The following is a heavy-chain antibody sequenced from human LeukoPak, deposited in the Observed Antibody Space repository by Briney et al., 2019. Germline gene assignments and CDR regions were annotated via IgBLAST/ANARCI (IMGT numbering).Heavy chain of an antibody. J-gene: IGHJ5*02. D-gene: IGHD2-15*01. CDR3: ARAPVVAALNWFDP. V-gene: IGHV4-61*08. CDR2: IYYSGST. CDR1: GGSISSGGYY. Sequence: SQTLSLTCTVSGGSISSGGYYWSWIRQPPGKGLEWIGYIYYSGSTNYNPSLKSRVTISVDTSKNQFSLKLSSVTAADTAVYYCARAPVVAALNWFDPWGQGTLVTASS.